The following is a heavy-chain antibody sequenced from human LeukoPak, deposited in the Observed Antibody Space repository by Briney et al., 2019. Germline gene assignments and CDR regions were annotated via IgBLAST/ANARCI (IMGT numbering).Heavy chain of an antibody. D-gene: IGHD1-26*01. CDR1: RYSLTDSS. CDR3: ALIGRNWEARFPY. J-gene: IGHJ4*02. CDR2: FEPVEVET. Sequence: ASVRDSPVLSRYSLTDSSIRWGRQAPGKGLEWMGGFEPVEVETFYAQKFRGRVTMTEDTTTDTAYMELSSLRSEDTALYYCALIGRNWEARFPYWGQGTLVTVSA. V-gene: IGHV1-24*01.